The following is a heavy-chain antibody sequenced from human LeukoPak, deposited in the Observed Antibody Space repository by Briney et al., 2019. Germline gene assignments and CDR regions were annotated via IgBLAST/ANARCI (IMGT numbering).Heavy chain of an antibody. J-gene: IGHJ4*02. CDR2: ITYDGSNK. Sequence: GRSLRLSCAASGFTFRDYTMHWVRQAPGKGLEWVAVITYDGSNKFFADSVKGRFTISRDNSKNTLYLQMNSLRDEDTAEYYCARDTPNDFGSAMGRGYFEFWGQGTLVTVSS. D-gene: IGHD3-10*01. V-gene: IGHV3-30-3*01. CDR3: ARDTPNDFGSAMGRGYFEF. CDR1: GFTFRDYT.